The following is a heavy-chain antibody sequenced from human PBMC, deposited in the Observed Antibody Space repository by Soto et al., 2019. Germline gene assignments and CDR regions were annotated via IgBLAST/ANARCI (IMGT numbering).Heavy chain of an antibody. V-gene: IGHV4-39*01. CDR2: IYYSGST. D-gene: IGHD2-15*01. CDR1: GGSISSSSYY. Sequence: SETLSLTCTVSGGSISSSSYYWGWIRQPPGKGLEWIGSIYYSGSTYYNPSLKSRVTISVDTSKNQFSLKLSSVTAADTAVYYCARLRGYCSGGSCYQFDYWGQGTLVTAPQ. CDR3: ARLRGYCSGGSCYQFDY. J-gene: IGHJ4*02.